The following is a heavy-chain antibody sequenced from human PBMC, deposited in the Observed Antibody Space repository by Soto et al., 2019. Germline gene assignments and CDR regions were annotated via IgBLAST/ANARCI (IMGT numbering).Heavy chain of an antibody. Sequence: PGGSLRLSCAASGFTFSSYGMHWVRQAPGKGLEWVAVIWYDGSNKYYADSVKGRFTISRDNSKNTLYLQMNSLRAEDTAVYYCSRSFMTLAGTRWLDPWGQGTLVTVSS. CDR3: SRSFMTLAGTRWLDP. CDR1: GFTFSSYG. V-gene: IGHV3-33*01. D-gene: IGHD6-19*01. J-gene: IGHJ5*02. CDR2: IWYDGSNK.